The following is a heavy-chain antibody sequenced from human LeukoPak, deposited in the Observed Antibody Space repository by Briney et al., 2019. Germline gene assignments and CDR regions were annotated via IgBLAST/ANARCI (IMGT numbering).Heavy chain of an antibody. Sequence: SETLSLTCTVSGGSISSYYWSWIRQPPGKGLEWIGYIYYSGSTNYNPSLKSRVTISVDTSKNQFSLKLSSVTAADTAVYYCARLRVEMATITAFDYWGQGTLVTVSS. J-gene: IGHJ4*02. V-gene: IGHV4-59*08. D-gene: IGHD5-24*01. CDR3: ARLRVEMATITAFDY. CDR2: IYYSGST. CDR1: GGSISSYY.